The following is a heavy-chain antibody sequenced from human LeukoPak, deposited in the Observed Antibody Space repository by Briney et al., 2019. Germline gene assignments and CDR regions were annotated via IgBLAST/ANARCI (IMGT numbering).Heavy chain of an antibody. V-gene: IGHV3-30-3*01. CDR1: GFTFSSYA. CDR2: ISYDGSNK. J-gene: IGHJ3*02. Sequence: PGGSLRLSCAASGFTFSSYAMHWVRQAPGKGLEWVAVISYDGSNKYYADSVKGRFTISRDNSKNTLYLQMSSLRSEDTAVYYCATHLLGVDIVVVVSPFRAAFDIWGQGTMVTVSS. D-gene: IGHD2-15*01. CDR3: ATHLLGVDIVVVVSPFRAAFDI.